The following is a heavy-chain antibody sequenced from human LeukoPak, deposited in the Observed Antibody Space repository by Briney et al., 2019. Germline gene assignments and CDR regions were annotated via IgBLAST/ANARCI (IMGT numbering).Heavy chain of an antibody. Sequence: PGGSLRLSCSASGCTFSGYAMHWVRQAPGKGLEYVSAISGSGGATYYADSVKGRFTISRDNSKNTLYLQMSSLRPEDTAVYYCVSLPRTTVTTSGDYWGQGTLVTVSS. J-gene: IGHJ4*02. D-gene: IGHD4-17*01. CDR1: GCTFSGYA. CDR3: VSLPRTTVTTSGDY. CDR2: ISGSGGAT. V-gene: IGHV3-64D*06.